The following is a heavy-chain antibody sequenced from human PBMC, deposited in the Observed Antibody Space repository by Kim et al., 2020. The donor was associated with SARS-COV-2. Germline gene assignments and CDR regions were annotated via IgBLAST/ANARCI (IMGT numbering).Heavy chain of an antibody. J-gene: IGHJ4*02. D-gene: IGHD6-25*01. CDR3: AGGGAAGPTPAY. V-gene: IGHV3-48*02. Sequence: GGSLRLSCAASGFTFSSYGMHWVRQAPGKGLEWVSYITSASTIYYADSVKGRFTITRDNAKNSLYLQMDSLRDEDAAVYYCAGGGAAGPTPAYWGQGTLVTVSS. CDR1: GFTFSSYG. CDR2: ITSASTI.